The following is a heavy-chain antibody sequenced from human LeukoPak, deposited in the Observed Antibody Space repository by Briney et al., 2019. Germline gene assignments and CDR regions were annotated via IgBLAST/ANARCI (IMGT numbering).Heavy chain of an antibody. J-gene: IGHJ4*02. CDR3: ATGGTGTVPGRMGF. CDR1: GFTFSNYG. D-gene: IGHD6-19*01. V-gene: IGHV3-30*03. CDR2: ISYDGGKQ. Sequence: GGSLRLSCAASGFTFSNYGMHWVRQAPGKGREWLAAISYDGGKQYYAYSVKGRFTISRDSSKNTVDLQMNSLTPEDTAIYYCATGGTGTVPGRMGFWGQGTLVTVSS.